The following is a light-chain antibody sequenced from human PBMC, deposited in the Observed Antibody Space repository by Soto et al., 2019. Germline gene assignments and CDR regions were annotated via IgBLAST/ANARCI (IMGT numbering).Light chain of an antibody. CDR3: LLSYSGAYYV. V-gene: IGLV7-46*01. CDR2: DTS. CDR1: TGAVTSGHY. Sequence: QAVVTREPSLTVSPGGTVTLTCGSSTGAVTSGHYPYWFQQKPGQAPRTLIYDTSNKHSWTPARFSGSLLGGKAALTLSGAQPEDEAEHYCLLSYSGAYYVFGTGTKVTVL. J-gene: IGLJ1*01.